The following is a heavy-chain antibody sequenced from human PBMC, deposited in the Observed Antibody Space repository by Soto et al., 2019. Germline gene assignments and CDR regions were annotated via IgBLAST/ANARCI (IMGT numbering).Heavy chain of an antibody. V-gene: IGHV3-23*01. CDR2: ISGSGVST. J-gene: IGHJ4*02. CDR3: AKDADYYGSGSYYHY. CDR1: GSYA. Sequence: GGSLRLSCAASGSYAMSWVRQAPGKGLEWVSAISGSGVSTYYADSVKGRFTISRDNSKNTLYLQTNSLRAEDMAVYYCAKDADYYGSGSYYHYWGQGTLVTSPQ. D-gene: IGHD3-10*01.